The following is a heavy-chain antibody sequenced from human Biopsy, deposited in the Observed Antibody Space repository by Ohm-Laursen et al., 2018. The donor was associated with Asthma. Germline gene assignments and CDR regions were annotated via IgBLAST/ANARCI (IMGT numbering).Heavy chain of an antibody. CDR3: AKGHGDYVFPYFQH. Sequence: SLRLSCTASGFTFSSFGIHWVRQAPGKGLEWVAVISYDGSDKYYADSVKGRFTISRDNSKNTLYLQMNSLRAEDTAVYYCAKGHGDYVFPYFQHWGQGTLITVSS. CDR1: GFTFSSFG. J-gene: IGHJ1*01. CDR2: ISYDGSDK. V-gene: IGHV3-30*18. D-gene: IGHD4-17*01.